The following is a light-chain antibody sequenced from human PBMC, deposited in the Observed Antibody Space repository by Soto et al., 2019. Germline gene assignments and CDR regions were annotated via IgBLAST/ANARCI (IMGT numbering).Light chain of an antibody. CDR3: QQYNNWRVT. V-gene: IGKV3-15*01. Sequence: EIVMTQSPGTLSVSPWERATLSCRASQSLGSNLAWYQQKPGKAPRLLIYGASTRATGIPARFSGSGSGTEFTLTISSLQSEDFELYYCQQYNNWRVTFGQGTKVDIK. CDR1: QSLGSN. J-gene: IGKJ1*01. CDR2: GAS.